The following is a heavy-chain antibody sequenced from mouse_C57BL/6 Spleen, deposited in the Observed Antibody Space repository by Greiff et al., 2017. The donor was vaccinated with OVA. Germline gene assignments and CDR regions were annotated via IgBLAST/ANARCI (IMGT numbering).Heavy chain of an antibody. J-gene: IGHJ4*01. Sequence: QVQLQQSGPGLVQPSQSLSITCTVSGFSITSYGVHWVRQSPGKGLEWLGVIWRGGSTDYNAAFMSRLSITKDNSKSRVFFKMNSLQADDTAIYYCAKPPHYYGSSYDAMDYWGQGASVTVSS. D-gene: IGHD1-1*01. CDR1: GFSITSYG. V-gene: IGHV2-5*01. CDR3: AKPPHYYGSSYDAMDY. CDR2: IWRGGST.